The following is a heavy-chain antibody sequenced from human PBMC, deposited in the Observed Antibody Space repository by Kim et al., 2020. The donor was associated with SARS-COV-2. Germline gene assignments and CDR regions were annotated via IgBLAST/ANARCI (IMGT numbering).Heavy chain of an antibody. CDR3: ARDNYYDILTGYYTPYDHYGRDV. D-gene: IGHD3-9*01. V-gene: IGHV1-18*01. CDR1: GYTFTSYG. CDR2: ISAYNGNT. Sequence: ASVKVSCKASGYTFTSYGISWVRQAPGQGLEWMGWISAYNGNTNYAQKLQGRVTLTTDTSTSKAYMALRSLRSDDTAVYYCARDNYYDILTGYYTPYDHYGRDVWGQGTTVTVSS. J-gene: IGHJ6*02.